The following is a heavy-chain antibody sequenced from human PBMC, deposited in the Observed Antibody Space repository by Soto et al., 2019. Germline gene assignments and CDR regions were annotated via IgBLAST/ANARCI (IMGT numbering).Heavy chain of an antibody. CDR3: ARVGRPDPPRLFDY. CDR1: GFTFSSYG. CDR2: IWYDGSNK. V-gene: IGHV3-33*01. Sequence: QVQLVESGGGVVQPGRSLRLSCAASGFTFSSYGMHWVRQAPGKGLEWVAVIWYDGSNKYYADSVKGRLTISRDNSKNTLYLQTNSLRAEDAAVYDCARVGRPDPPRLFDYWGQGTLVTVSS. J-gene: IGHJ4*02. D-gene: IGHD3-16*01.